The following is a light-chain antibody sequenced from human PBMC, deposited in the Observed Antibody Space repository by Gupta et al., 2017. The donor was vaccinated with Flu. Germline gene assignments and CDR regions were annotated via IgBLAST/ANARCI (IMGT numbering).Light chain of an antibody. CDR2: EVS. V-gene: IGLV2-14*01. CDR1: SSDVGGYNY. Sequence: QSALTQPASVSGSPGQSINISCTGTSSDVGGYNYVSWYQQHPGKAPKLMIYEVSNRPSGVSNRFSGSKSGNTASLTISGLQAEDEADYYCSSYTSSSTLGVFGGGTKLTVL. CDR3: SSYTSSSTLGV. J-gene: IGLJ3*02.